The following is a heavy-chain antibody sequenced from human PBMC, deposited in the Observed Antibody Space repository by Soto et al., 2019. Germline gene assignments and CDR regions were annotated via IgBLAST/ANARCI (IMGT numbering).Heavy chain of an antibody. CDR3: RGGVPWYSTNWDFDY. Sequence: EVQLVQSGAEVKKPGESLIISCQGSGYSFTTYWIAWVRQMPGKGLEWMGIIYPGDSDTRYSPSFQGQVTISADTSISTASWRWSSWKASNSAMYYCRGGVPWYSTNWDFDYGGKGPLVTFPS. CDR1: GYSFTTYW. CDR2: IYPGDSDT. V-gene: IGHV5-51*01. J-gene: IGHJ4*02. D-gene: IGHD6-13*01.